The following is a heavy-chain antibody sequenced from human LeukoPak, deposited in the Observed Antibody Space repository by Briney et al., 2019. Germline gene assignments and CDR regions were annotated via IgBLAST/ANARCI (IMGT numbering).Heavy chain of an antibody. D-gene: IGHD3-16*02. Sequence: SETLSLTCTVSGGSISSYYWSWIRQPPGKGLEWIGYIYYSGSTNYNPSLKSRVTISVDTSKDQFSLKLSSVTAADTAVYYCARARYFDYWGQGTLVTVSS. J-gene: IGHJ4*02. V-gene: IGHV4-59*01. CDR1: GGSISSYY. CDR2: IYYSGST. CDR3: ARARYFDY.